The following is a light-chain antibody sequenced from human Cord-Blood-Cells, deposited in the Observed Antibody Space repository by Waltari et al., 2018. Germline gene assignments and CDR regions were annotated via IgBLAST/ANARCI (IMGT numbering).Light chain of an antibody. V-gene: IGKV1-33*01. Sequence: DIQMTQSPYSLPASVGDRVTLTCQASQDISNYLNWYQQKPGKAPKLLIYDASNLETGVPSRFSGSGSGTDFTFTISSLQPEDIATYYCQQYDNLPLTFGGGTKVEIK. CDR1: QDISNY. J-gene: IGKJ4*01. CDR2: DAS. CDR3: QQYDNLPLT.